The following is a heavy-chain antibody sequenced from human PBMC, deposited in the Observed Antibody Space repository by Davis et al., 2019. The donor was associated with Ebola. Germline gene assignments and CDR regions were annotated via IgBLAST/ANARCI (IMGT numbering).Heavy chain of an antibody. V-gene: IGHV3-7*01. CDR1: GFAFTDYA. CDR2: IKQDGSDK. J-gene: IGHJ4*02. D-gene: IGHD2/OR15-2a*01. Sequence: PGGSLRLSCAASGFAFTDYAMTWVRQAPGKGLEWVANIKQDGSDKYYVDSVKGRFTISRDNARNSLFLQMNSLRAEDTAVYYCARDVVIVGGGFNYWGQGTLVTVSS. CDR3: ARDVVIVGGGFNY.